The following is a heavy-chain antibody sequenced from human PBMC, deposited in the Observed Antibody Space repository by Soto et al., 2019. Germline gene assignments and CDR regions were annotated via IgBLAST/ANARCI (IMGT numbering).Heavy chain of an antibody. CDR1: GFTVSSNY. J-gene: IGHJ6*02. CDR3: ASGSRYYYYGMDV. D-gene: IGHD2-2*03. CDR2: IYSGGST. V-gene: IGHV3-53*01. Sequence: CAASGFTVSSNYMSWVRQAPGKGLEWVSVIYSGGSTYYADSVKGRFTISRDNSKNTLYLQMNSLRAEDTAVYYCASGSRYYYYGMDVCDQGPTVTVSS.